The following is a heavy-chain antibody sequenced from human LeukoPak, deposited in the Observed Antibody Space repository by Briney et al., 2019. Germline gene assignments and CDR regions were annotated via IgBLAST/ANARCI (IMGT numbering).Heavy chain of an antibody. V-gene: IGHV3-9*01. Sequence: GGSLRLSCAASGFTFDDYAMHWVRQAPGKGLEWVSGISWNSGSIGYADSVKGRFTISRDNAKNSLYLQMNSLRAEDTALYYCAKGTIDGPYYYDSSGYYNYWGQGTLVTVSS. D-gene: IGHD3-22*01. CDR3: AKGTIDGPYYYDSSGYYNY. CDR1: GFTFDDYA. CDR2: ISWNSGSI. J-gene: IGHJ4*02.